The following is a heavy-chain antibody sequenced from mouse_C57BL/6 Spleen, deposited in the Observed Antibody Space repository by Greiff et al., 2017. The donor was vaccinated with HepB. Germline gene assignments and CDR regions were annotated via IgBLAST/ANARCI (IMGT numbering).Heavy chain of an antibody. CDR2: FYPGSGSI. V-gene: IGHV1-62-2*01. J-gene: IGHJ2*01. Sequence: QVQLQQSGAELVKPGASVKLSCKASGYTFTEYTIHWVKQRSGQGLEWIGWFYPGSGSIKYNEKFKDKATLTADKSSSTVYMALSRLTSEDSAVYFCARHEDYYGNYVGYFDYWGQGTTLTVSS. D-gene: IGHD2-1*01. CDR3: ARHEDYYGNYVGYFDY. CDR1: GYTFTEYT.